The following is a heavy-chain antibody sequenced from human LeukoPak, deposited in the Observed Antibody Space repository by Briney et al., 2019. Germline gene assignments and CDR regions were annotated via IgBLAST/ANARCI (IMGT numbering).Heavy chain of an antibody. V-gene: IGHV7-4-1*02. J-gene: IGHJ3*02. D-gene: IGHD3-22*01. Sequence: ASVKVSCKASGYTFTSYAMNWVRQAPGQGLEWMGWINTNTGNPTYAQGFTGRFVFSLDTSVSTAYLQISSLKAEDTAVYYCARDLPGDYYDSSGYLSDAFDIWGQGTMVTVSS. CDR1: GYTFTSYA. CDR2: INTNTGNP. CDR3: ARDLPGDYYDSSGYLSDAFDI.